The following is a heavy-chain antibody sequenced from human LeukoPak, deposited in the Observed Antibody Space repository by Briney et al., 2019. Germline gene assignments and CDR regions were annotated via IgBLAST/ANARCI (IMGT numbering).Heavy chain of an antibody. CDR3: ARVKDPGGYYYYYYMDV. D-gene: IGHD3-16*01. CDR1: GGSISSYY. J-gene: IGHJ6*03. V-gene: IGHV4-4*07. Sequence: SETLSLTCTVSGGSISSYYWSWIRQPAGKGLEWIGRIYTSGSTNYSPSLKSRVTISVDTSKNQFSLKLSSVTAADTAMYYCARVKDPGGYYYYYYMDVWGKGTTVTVSS. CDR2: IYTSGST.